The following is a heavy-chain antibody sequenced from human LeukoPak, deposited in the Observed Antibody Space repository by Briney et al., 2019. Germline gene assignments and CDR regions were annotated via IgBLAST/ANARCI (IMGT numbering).Heavy chain of an antibody. D-gene: IGHD6-13*01. V-gene: IGHV4-59*08. J-gene: IGHJ4*02. CDR2: IYYSGST. Sequence: SETLSLTCTVSGGSISSYYWSWIRQPPGKGLEWIGYIYYSGSTNYNPSLKSRVTISVGTSKNQFSLKLSSVTAADTAVYYCATLLSSSWSFDYWGQGTLVTVSS. CDR3: ATLLSSSWSFDY. CDR1: GGSISSYY.